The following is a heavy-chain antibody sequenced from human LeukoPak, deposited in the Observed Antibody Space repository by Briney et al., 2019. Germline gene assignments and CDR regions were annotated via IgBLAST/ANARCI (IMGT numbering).Heavy chain of an antibody. CDR2: IIPIFGTA. Sequence: SVKVSCKASGGTFSSYAISWVRQAPGQGLEWMGGIIPIFGTANYAQKFQGRVTITADKSTSTAYMELSSLRSEDTAVYYCARGTRYSTYFDYWGQGTLVTVSS. V-gene: IGHV1-69*06. CDR1: GGTFSSYA. D-gene: IGHD4-11*01. CDR3: ARGTRYSTYFDY. J-gene: IGHJ4*02.